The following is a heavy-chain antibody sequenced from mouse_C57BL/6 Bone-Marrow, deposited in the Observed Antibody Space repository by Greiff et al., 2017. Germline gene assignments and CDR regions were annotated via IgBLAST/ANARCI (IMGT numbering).Heavy chain of an antibody. CDR2: IDPENGDT. CDR1: GYAFTNYL. J-gene: IGHJ2*01. Sequence: EVQLQQSGAELVRPGTSVKVSCKASGYAFTNYLIEWVKQRPEQGLEWIGWIDPENGDTEYASKFQGKATITADTSANTAYLQLSSLTSEDTAVYYCTTVVHYWGQGTTLTVSS. CDR3: TTVVHY. V-gene: IGHV14-4*01. D-gene: IGHD1-1*01.